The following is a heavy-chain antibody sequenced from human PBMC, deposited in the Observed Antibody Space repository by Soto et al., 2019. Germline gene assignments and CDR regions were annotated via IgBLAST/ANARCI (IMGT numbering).Heavy chain of an antibody. J-gene: IGHJ5*02. V-gene: IGHV4-59*01. CDR3: ARGVPNPGDSSSWYENWFDP. CDR2: IYYSGST. Sequence: SETLSLTCTVSGGSINDYYWNWIRKPPGKGLEWLGYIYYSGSTNYSHALKSRVTISVDTSKNQFSLKVTSVTAADTAVYYCARGVPNPGDSSSWYENWFDPWGQGTMVTV. D-gene: IGHD6-13*01. CDR1: GGSINDYY.